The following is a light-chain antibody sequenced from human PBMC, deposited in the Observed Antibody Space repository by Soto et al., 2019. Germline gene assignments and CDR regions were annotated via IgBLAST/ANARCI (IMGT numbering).Light chain of an antibody. CDR2: KAS. Sequence: EAVMTQSPLSLPVALGQPAAISCRSSQSLVYSDGHSYLNWFQQRPGQSPRRLIYKASNRDPGVPDRFSGSGSGTDFTLKISRVEAEDVGVYYCMQSIQLPITFGQGTRLEIK. J-gene: IGKJ5*01. CDR3: MQSIQLPIT. CDR1: QSLVYSDGHSY. V-gene: IGKV2-30*01.